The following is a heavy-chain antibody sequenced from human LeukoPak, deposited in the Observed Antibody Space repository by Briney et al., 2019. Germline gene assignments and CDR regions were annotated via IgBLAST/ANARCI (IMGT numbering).Heavy chain of an antibody. CDR3: ARDTTITTDAFDM. CDR1: GGTFNTHA. V-gene: IGHV1-69*13. Sequence: SVKVSCKASGGTFNTHAITWVRQAPGQGLEWLGGIIPIYNTAKYAQKFQGRVTITADESTSTAYMELSSLRSEDTAVYYCARDTTITTDAFDMWGQGTLVTVSP. J-gene: IGHJ3*02. CDR2: IIPIYNTA. D-gene: IGHD4-11*01.